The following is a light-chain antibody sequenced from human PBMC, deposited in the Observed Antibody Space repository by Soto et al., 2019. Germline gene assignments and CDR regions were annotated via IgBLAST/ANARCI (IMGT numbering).Light chain of an antibody. Sequence: SALTQPASVSGSPGQSITISCTRTSSAVGSYNLVSWYQHHPGKAPKLMIYEGSERPSGVSNRFSGAQSGNTASLTISELQAEDEADYYCSSYAGAVVFGGGTKLTVL. CDR2: EGS. CDR3: SSYAGAVV. CDR1: SSAVGSYNL. J-gene: IGLJ2*01. V-gene: IGLV2-23*01.